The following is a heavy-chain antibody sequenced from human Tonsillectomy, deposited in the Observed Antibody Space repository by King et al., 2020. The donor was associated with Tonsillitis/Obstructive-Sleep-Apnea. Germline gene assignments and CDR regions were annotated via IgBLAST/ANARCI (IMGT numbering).Heavy chain of an antibody. CDR3: ARAYYDILTADYFYWFDP. CDR2: TYYRSKWYN. Sequence: VQLQQSGPGLVKPSQTLSLTCAISGDSVSSNSVAWNWIRQSPSRGLEWLGRTYYRSKWYNEYAVSVKSRITIHPDTSKNQFSLQLKSVTPEDTAVYYCARAYYDILTADYFYWFDPWGQGTLVTVSS. V-gene: IGHV6-1*01. CDR1: GDSVSSNSVA. D-gene: IGHD3-9*01. J-gene: IGHJ5*02.